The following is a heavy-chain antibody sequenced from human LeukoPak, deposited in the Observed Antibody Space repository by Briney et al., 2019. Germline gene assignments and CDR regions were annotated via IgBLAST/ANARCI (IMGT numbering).Heavy chain of an antibody. V-gene: IGHV1-2*06. D-gene: IGHD3-9*01. CDR3: ARESPRDYDILTGIQH. CDR2: INPNCGGT. Sequence: ASVKVSCKASGYTFTGYYMHWVRQAPGQGLEWMGRINPNCGGTNYAQKFQGRVTMTRDTSISTAYMELSRLRSDDTAVYYCARESPRDYDILTGIQHWGQGTLVTVSS. J-gene: IGHJ1*01. CDR1: GYTFTGYY.